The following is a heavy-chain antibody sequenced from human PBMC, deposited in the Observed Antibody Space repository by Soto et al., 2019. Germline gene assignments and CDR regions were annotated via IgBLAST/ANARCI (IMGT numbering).Heavy chain of an antibody. CDR2: INHSGST. V-gene: IGHV4-34*01. J-gene: IGHJ3*02. D-gene: IGHD5-18*01. CDR3: ARAKGYSYGYGRDAFDI. CDR1: GGSCSGYY. Sequence: SETLSLTCAVYGGSCSGYYWSWIRQPPGKGLEWIGEINHSGSTNYNPSLKSRVTISVDTSKNQFSLKLSSVTAVDTAVYYCARAKGYSYGYGRDAFDIWGQGTMVTVSS.